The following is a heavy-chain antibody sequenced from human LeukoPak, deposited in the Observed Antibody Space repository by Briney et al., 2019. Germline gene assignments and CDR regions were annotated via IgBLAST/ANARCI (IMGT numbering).Heavy chain of an antibody. CDR2: INHSGST. CDR3: ARGRYYDFWSGYSYYYYYMDV. CDR1: GGSFSGYY. Sequence: SETLSLTCAVYGGSFSGYYWSWIRQPPGKGLEWIGEINHSGSTNYSPSLKSRVTISVDTSKNQFSLKLCSVTAADTAVYYCARGRYYDFWSGYSYYYYYMDVWGKGTTVTVSS. J-gene: IGHJ6*03. D-gene: IGHD3-3*01. V-gene: IGHV4-34*01.